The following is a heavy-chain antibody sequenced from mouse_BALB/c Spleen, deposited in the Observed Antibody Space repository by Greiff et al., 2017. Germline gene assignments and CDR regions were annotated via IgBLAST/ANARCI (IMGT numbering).Heavy chain of an antibody. CDR3: VRHFYYGSSYDPFAY. Sequence: EVMLVESGGGLVQPKGSLKLSCAASGFTFNTYAMNWVRQAPGKGLEWVARIRSKSNNYATYYADSVKDRFTISRDDSQSMLYLQMNNLKTEDTAMYYCVRHFYYGSSYDPFAYWGQGTLVTVSA. CDR2: IRSKSNNYAT. J-gene: IGHJ3*01. D-gene: IGHD1-1*01. V-gene: IGHV10-1*02. CDR1: GFTFNTYA.